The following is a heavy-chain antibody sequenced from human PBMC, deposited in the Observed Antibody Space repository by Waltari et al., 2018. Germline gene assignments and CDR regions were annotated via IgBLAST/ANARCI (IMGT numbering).Heavy chain of an antibody. J-gene: IGHJ4*02. V-gene: IGHV4-34*01. CDR1: GGSFGGHY. CDR3: ARGARGYSSSWYSY. Sequence: QVQLQQWGAGLLKPSETLSLTCAVYGGSFGGHYWTWIRQPPGKRLEWIADIDHSGSSNYNPSLKSRVTISVDTSKSQFSLRLSSVTAADTAVYYCARGARGYSSSWYSYWGQGTLVTVSS. D-gene: IGHD6-13*01. CDR2: IDHSGSS.